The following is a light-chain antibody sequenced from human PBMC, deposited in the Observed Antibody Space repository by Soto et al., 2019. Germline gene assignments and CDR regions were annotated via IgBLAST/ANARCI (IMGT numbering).Light chain of an antibody. Sequence: QSVLTQPASVSGSPGQSVTISCTGPRSDIGDSNFISWYQHSPGKAPRLLTYEVNNRPSGVSKRFSGPKAGNTASLTISGLLDDDEADYFCASFRSGTILVFGSGTKVTVL. CDR3: ASFRSGTILV. V-gene: IGLV2-14*01. CDR2: EVN. J-gene: IGLJ1*01. CDR1: RSDIGDSNF.